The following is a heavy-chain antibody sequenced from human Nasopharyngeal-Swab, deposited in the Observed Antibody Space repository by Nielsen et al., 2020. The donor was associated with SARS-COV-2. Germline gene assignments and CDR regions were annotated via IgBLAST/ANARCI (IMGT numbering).Heavy chain of an antibody. CDR1: GFTFSSYW. Sequence: GESLKISCAASGFTFSSYWMHWVRQAPGKGLVWVSRINSDGSSTSYADSVKGRFTISRDNAKNTLYLQMNSLRAGDTAVYYCARAEVVVVPAAIWGYYYYYYMDVWGKGTTVTVSS. J-gene: IGHJ6*03. CDR3: ARAEVVVVPAAIWGYYYYYYMDV. D-gene: IGHD2-2*02. V-gene: IGHV3-74*01. CDR2: INSDGSST.